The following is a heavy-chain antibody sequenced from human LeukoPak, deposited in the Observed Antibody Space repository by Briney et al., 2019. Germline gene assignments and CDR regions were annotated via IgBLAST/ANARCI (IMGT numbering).Heavy chain of an antibody. CDR2: INPNSGGT. CDR3: ARENSSGWAYDAFDI. CDR1: GYTFTGYY. Sequence: GASVKVSCKASGYTFTGYYMHWVRQAPGQGLEWMGWINPNSGGTNYAQKFQGRVTTTRDTSISTAYMELSRLRSDDTAVYYCARENSSGWAYDAFDIWGQGTMVTVSS. V-gene: IGHV1-2*02. D-gene: IGHD6-19*01. J-gene: IGHJ3*02.